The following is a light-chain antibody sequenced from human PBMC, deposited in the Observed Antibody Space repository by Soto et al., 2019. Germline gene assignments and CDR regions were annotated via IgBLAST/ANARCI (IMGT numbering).Light chain of an antibody. V-gene: IGKV3-20*01. J-gene: IGKJ2*01. Sequence: EIVLTQSPGTLSLSPGERATLSCRASQTGSSSYLAWYQQKPGQAPRLLIYGASSRATGIPDRFSGSGSGTDFTLTISRLEPEDFAVYYCQQYDSSPYTFGQGTKLEIK. CDR1: QTGSSSY. CDR3: QQYDSSPYT. CDR2: GAS.